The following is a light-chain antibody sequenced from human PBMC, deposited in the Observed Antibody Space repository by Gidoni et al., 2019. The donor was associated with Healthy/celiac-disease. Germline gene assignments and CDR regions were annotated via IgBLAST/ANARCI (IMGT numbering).Light chain of an antibody. Sequence: SSDLTPDPAVSVPLRPTVRFTCQGNSLRSYYASGYQQRPGQAPVLSIYAKNNRPSGTPDRFAGSSSGNTASLTITGAQAEDEADYYCNSRDSSGNHLGVVFGGGTKRTVL. V-gene: IGLV3-19*01. J-gene: IGLJ2*01. CDR3: NSRDSSGNHLGVV. CDR2: AKN. CDR1: SLRSYY.